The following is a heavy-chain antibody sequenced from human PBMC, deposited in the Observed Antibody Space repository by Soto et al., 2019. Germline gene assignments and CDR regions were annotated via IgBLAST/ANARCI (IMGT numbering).Heavy chain of an antibody. J-gene: IGHJ6*02. V-gene: IGHV4-59*01. CDR3: ARERAIYGMGV. Sequence: KTSETLSLTCTVSGGSISSYYWSWIRQPPGKGLEWIGYIYYSGSTNYNPSLKSRVTISVDTSKNQFSLKLSSVTAADTAVYYCARERAIYGMGVWGQGTTVTVSS. CDR2: IYYSGST. CDR1: GGSISSYY. D-gene: IGHD3-9*01.